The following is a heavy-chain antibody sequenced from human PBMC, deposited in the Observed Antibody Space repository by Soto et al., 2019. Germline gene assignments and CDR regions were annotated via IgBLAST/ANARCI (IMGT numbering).Heavy chain of an antibody. CDR2: INPSGGST. Sequence: ASVKVSCKASGYTFTSYYMHWVRQAPGQGLEWMGIINPSGGSTSYAQKFQGRVTMTRDTSTSTVYMELSSLRSEDTAVYYCAREGLDIVVVVAATPNWFDPWGQGTLVTVSS. CDR1: GYTFTSYY. D-gene: IGHD2-15*01. V-gene: IGHV1-46*01. CDR3: AREGLDIVVVVAATPNWFDP. J-gene: IGHJ5*02.